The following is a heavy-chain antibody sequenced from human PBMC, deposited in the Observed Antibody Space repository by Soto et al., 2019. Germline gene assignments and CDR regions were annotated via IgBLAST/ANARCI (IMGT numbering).Heavy chain of an antibody. D-gene: IGHD3-10*01. CDR3: AKGPHYYGSGSQYGMDV. V-gene: IGHV3-23*01. J-gene: IGHJ6*02. CDR1: GFTFSSYA. CDR2: ISGSGGST. Sequence: EVQLLESGGGLVQPGGSLRLSCAASGFTFSSYAMSWVRQAPGKGLEWVSAISGSGGSTYYADSVKGRFTISRDNSKTTLYLQMNSLRAEETGVYYCAKGPHYYGSGSQYGMDVWGQGTTVTVSS.